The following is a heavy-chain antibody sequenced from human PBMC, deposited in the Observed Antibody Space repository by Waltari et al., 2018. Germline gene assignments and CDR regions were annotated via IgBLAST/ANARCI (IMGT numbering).Heavy chain of an antibody. D-gene: IGHD4-17*01. Sequence: QVQLVQSGSEVKKPGASVKVYCKASGSAFHPYAINWVRQAPGQGLQWMGWINTDTGHPTYAPGFTGRFVFSLDTSVTTTFLQISDLRAEDTAVYFCARDHTIYGDYSSDLWGQGALVTVSS. J-gene: IGHJ4*02. CDR1: GSAFHPYA. CDR2: INTDTGHP. V-gene: IGHV7-4-1*02. CDR3: ARDHTIYGDYSSDL.